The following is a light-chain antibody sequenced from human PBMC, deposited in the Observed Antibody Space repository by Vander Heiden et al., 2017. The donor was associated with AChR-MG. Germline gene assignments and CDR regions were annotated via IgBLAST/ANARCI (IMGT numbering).Light chain of an antibody. CDR3: RQHNSYPFT. CDR2: GAS. J-gene: IGKJ3*01. V-gene: IGKV1-17*01. CDR1: QGIRND. Sequence: DIQMTQSPSSLSASVGDRVTITCRASQGIRNDVGWYQQKPGKAPKRLIYGASSLQSGAPSRFSGSGSGTEFTLTISSLQPEDFATYYCRQHNSYPFTFGPGTKVDIK.